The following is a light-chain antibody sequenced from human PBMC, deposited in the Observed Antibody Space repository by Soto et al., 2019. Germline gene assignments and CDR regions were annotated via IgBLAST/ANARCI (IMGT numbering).Light chain of an antibody. Sequence: EVVMTQSPATLSVSRGDGAALSCRASQGVGSNLAWYQQKPGQAPRLLVYGASTRATGVPARFSGSGSGTEFTLTISSLGSEDFAVYYCQQRSNWPLTFGGGTKVEIK. CDR3: QQRSNWPLT. J-gene: IGKJ4*01. V-gene: IGKV3-15*01. CDR2: GAS. CDR1: QGVGSN.